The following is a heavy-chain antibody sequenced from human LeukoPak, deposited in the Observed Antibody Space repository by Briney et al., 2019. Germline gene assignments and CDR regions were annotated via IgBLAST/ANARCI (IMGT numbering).Heavy chain of an antibody. CDR3: AKDSLTYYYDSSGSDY. D-gene: IGHD3-22*01. Sequence: GGSLRLSCAASGFTFSSYGMSWVRQAPGKGLEWVSAISGSGGSTYYADSVKGRFTISRDNSKNTLYLQMNSLRAEDTAVYYCAKDSLTYYYDSSGSDYWGQGTLVTVSS. V-gene: IGHV3-23*01. CDR2: ISGSGGST. J-gene: IGHJ4*02. CDR1: GFTFSSYG.